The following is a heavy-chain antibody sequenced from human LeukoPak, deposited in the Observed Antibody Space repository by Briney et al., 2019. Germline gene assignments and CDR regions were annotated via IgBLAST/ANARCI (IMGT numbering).Heavy chain of an antibody. J-gene: IGHJ4*02. CDR1: EFTFSSYA. CDR2: ISYDGSNK. D-gene: IGHD3-22*01. Sequence: GGSLRLSCAASEFTFSSYAMHWVRQAPGKGLEWVAVISYDGSNKYYADSVKGRFTISRDNSKNTLYLQMNSLRAEDTAVYYCASALSSGYYPLGDYWGQGTLVTVSS. CDR3: ASALSSGYYPLGDY. V-gene: IGHV3-30-3*01.